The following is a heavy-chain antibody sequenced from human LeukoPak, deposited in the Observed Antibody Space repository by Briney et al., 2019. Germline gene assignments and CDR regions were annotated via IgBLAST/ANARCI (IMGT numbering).Heavy chain of an antibody. D-gene: IGHD3-22*01. J-gene: IGHJ3*02. CDR1: GFTFSSYA. V-gene: IGHV3-30-3*01. Sequence: GGSLRLSCAASGFTFSSYAMHWVRQAPGKGLEWVAVISYDGSNKYYADSAKGRFTISRDNSKNTLYLQMNSLRAEDTAVYYCARGDSSGYKGAFDIWGQGTMVTVSS. CDR2: ISYDGSNK. CDR3: ARGDSSGYKGAFDI.